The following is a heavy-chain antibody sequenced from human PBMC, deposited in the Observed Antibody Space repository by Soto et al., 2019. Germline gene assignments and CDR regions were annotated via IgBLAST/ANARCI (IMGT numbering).Heavy chain of an antibody. CDR3: ARNRGWLLSSYCYYGMDV. D-gene: IGHD3-3*01. Sequence: SVKVSCKASGGTFSSYAISWVRQAPGQGLEWMGGIIPIFGTANYAQKFQGRVTITADKSTSTAYMELSSLRSEDTAVYYCARNRGWLLSSYCYYGMDVWGQGTTVTVSS. J-gene: IGHJ6*02. CDR1: GGTFSSYA. V-gene: IGHV1-69*06. CDR2: IIPIFGTA.